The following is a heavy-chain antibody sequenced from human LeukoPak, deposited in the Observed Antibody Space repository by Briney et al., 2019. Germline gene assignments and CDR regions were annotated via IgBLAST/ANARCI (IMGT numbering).Heavy chain of an antibody. Sequence: PGGSLRLSCAASGFTPGNNYMRSVRHAPWKGLEWVSVIYSGGDTYYADSVKGRFTISRDSSKNTLYLQMNSLRAEDTAMYYCARDPSAVAANTYGWGQGTQVTVSS. CDR3: ARDPSAVAANTYG. CDR2: IYSGGDT. V-gene: IGHV3-66*01. J-gene: IGHJ4*02. CDR1: GFTPGNNY. D-gene: IGHD4/OR15-4a*01.